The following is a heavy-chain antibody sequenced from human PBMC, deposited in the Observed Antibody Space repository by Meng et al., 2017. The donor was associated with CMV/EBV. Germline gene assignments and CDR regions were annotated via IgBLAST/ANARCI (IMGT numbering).Heavy chain of an antibody. CDR3: AKASNARYLDY. D-gene: IGHD4-11*01. V-gene: IGHV3-23*01. CDR2: ISGSGGST. Sequence: GGSLRLSCAASGFTFSSYAMSWVRQAPGKGLEWVSVISGSGGSTYYVDSVKGRFTVSRDNSKNTLYLQMNSLRAEDTAVYYCAKASNARYLDYWGQGMLVTVSS. J-gene: IGHJ4*02. CDR1: GFTFSSYA.